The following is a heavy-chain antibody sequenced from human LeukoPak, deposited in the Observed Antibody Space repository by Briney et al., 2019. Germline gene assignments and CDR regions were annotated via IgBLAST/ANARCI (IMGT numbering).Heavy chain of an antibody. CDR1: GGSISSSSYF. CDR3: AREIRGVMDY. V-gene: IGHV4-39*07. Sequence: SETLSLTCSVSGGSISSSSYFWGWIRQPPGKGLEWIASVHYSGSTYYNPSLKSRLTISVDTSKNQFSLKLSSVTAADTAVYYCAREIRGVMDYWGQGTLVTVSS. D-gene: IGHD3-10*01. J-gene: IGHJ4*02. CDR2: VHYSGST.